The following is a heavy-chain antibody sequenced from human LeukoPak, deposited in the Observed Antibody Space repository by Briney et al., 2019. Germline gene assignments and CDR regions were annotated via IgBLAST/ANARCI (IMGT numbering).Heavy chain of an antibody. Sequence: SETLSLTCTVSGGSISSYYWSWIRQPAGKGLEWIGRIYTSGSTNYNPSLKSRVTISVDTSKNQFSLKLSSVTAADTAVYYCAREDCSSTSCPFDYWGQGTLVTVSS. V-gene: IGHV4-4*07. CDR3: AREDCSSTSCPFDY. D-gene: IGHD2-2*01. CDR1: GGSISSYY. J-gene: IGHJ4*02. CDR2: IYTSGST.